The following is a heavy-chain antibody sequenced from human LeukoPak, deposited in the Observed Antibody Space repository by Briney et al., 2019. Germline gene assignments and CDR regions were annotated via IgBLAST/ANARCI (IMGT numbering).Heavy chain of an antibody. CDR2: IYYSGST. D-gene: IGHD2-2*02. J-gene: IGHJ3*02. CDR3: ARVYTEGDDAFDI. V-gene: IGHV4-59*01. CDR1: GGSISSYY. Sequence: KPSETLSLTCTVSGGSISSYYWSWIRQPPGKGLEWIGYIYYSGSTNYNPSLKSRVTISVDTSKNQFSLKLSSVTAADTAVYYCARVYTEGDDAFDIWGQGTMVTVSP.